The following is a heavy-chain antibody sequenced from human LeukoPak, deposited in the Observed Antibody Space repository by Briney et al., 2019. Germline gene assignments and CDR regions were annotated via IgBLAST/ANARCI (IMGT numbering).Heavy chain of an antibody. CDR1: GFTFSDYT. V-gene: IGHV3-48*01. J-gene: IGHJ4*02. CDR2: ISSSSSDI. Sequence: PPGGSLRLSCAASGFTFSDYTMNWVRQAPGKGLEWVSYISSSSSDIDYADSVKGRFTISRDNAKNSLYLQMNSLRAEDTAVYYCARRFGYWGQGTLVTVSS. CDR3: ARRFGY.